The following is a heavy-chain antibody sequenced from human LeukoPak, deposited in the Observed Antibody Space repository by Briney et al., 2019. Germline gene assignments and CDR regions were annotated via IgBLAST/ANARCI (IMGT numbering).Heavy chain of an antibody. CDR2: IIPILGIA. Sequence: GASVKVSCKASGGTFSSYAISWVRQAPGQGLEWMGRIIPILGIANYAQKFQGRVTITADKSTSTAYMELSSLRSEDTAVYYCARDTIPVLSLSAFDIWGQGTMVTVSS. V-gene: IGHV1-69*04. CDR3: ARDTIPVLSLSAFDI. D-gene: IGHD3-3*01. CDR1: GGTFSSYA. J-gene: IGHJ3*02.